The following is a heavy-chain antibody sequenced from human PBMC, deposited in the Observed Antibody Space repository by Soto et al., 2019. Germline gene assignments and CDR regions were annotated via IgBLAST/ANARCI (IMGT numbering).Heavy chain of an antibody. CDR2: IWYDGSNK. CDR3: AREYSSSWSRKMFDY. D-gene: IGHD6-13*01. V-gene: IGHV3-33*01. CDR1: GFTFSSYG. Sequence: PGGSLRLSCAASGFTFSSYGMHWVRQAPGKGLEWVAVIWYDGSNKYYADSVKGRFTISRDNSKNTLYLQMNSLRAEDTAVYYCAREYSSSWSRKMFDYWGQGTLVTVSS. J-gene: IGHJ4*02.